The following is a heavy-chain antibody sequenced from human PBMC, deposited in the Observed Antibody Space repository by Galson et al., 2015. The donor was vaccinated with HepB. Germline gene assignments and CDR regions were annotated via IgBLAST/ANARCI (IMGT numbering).Heavy chain of an antibody. V-gene: IGHV3-74*01. CDR2: INSDGSST. J-gene: IGHJ3*02. D-gene: IGHD6-13*01. Sequence: SLRLSCAASGFTFSSYWMHWVRQAPGKGLVWVSRINSDGSSTSYADSVKGRFTISRDNAKNTLYLQMNSRRAEDTAVYYCAREAGYDAFDICGQGTMVTVSS. CDR3: AREAGYDAFDI. CDR1: GFTFSSYW.